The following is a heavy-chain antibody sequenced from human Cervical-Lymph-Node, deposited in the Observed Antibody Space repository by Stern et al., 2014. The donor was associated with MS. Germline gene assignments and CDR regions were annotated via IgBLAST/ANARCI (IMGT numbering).Heavy chain of an antibody. D-gene: IGHD4-17*01. CDR3: ARDDYVSIMGLYFYAMDV. V-gene: IGHV3-21*01. CDR1: GFTFETYS. CDR2: IHSESSM. Sequence: EVQLVESGGGLVKPGGSLRLACAASGFTFETYSLNWVRQSPGQGLEWVASIHSESSMYCAQSVRGRFTVSRDNAKNSRFLQMNSLRAEDTAVYYCARDDYVSIMGLYFYAMDVWGQGTTVIVSS. J-gene: IGHJ6*02.